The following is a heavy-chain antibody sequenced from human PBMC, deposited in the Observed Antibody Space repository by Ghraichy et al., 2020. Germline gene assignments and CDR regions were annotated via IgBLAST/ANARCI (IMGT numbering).Heavy chain of an antibody. J-gene: IGHJ5*02. D-gene: IGHD3-9*01. V-gene: IGHV4-34*01. CDR2: INHSGST. Sequence: SETLSLTCAVYGGSFSGYYWSWIRQPPGKGLEWIGEINHSGSTNYNPSLKSRVTISVDTSKNQFSLKLSSVTAADTAVYYCARGGRYRGTNWFDPWGQGTLVTVSS. CDR3: ARGGRYRGTNWFDP. CDR1: GGSFSGYY.